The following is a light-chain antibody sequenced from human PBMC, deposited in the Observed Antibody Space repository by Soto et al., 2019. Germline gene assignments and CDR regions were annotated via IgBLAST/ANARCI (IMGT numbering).Light chain of an antibody. CDR3: NSYSSSTTYV. V-gene: IGLV2-14*03. Sequence: SALTQPASVSGSPGQSITISCTGTSSDVGGYNFVSWYQQYPGRAPKLMIYDVSNRPSGVSNRFSGSKSGNTASLTISGLQAEDEADYYCNSYSSSTTYVFGTGTKLTVL. CDR1: SSDVGGYNF. CDR2: DVS. J-gene: IGLJ1*01.